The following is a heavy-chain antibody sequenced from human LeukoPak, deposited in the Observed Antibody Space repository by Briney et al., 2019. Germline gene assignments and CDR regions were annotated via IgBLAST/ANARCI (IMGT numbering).Heavy chain of an antibody. Sequence: GGSLRLSCAASGFTFSNYWMHWVRQAPGKGLEWVSAISGSGGSTYYADSVKGRFTISRDNSKNTLYLQMNSLRAEDTAVYYCASSGWYSSAGDYWGQGTLVTVSS. D-gene: IGHD6-19*01. CDR3: ASSGWYSSAGDY. J-gene: IGHJ4*02. CDR1: GFTFSNYW. V-gene: IGHV3-23*01. CDR2: ISGSGGST.